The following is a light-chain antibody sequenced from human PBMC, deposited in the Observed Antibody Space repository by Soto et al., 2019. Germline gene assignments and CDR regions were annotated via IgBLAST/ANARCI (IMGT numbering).Light chain of an antibody. Sequence: IQMTQSPPSLSASVGDRVTITCRASQSMSTCLKWFQKKPGQAPKLLIYAASRLHAGVPPRFSGSGSGTDFTLTISSLQPEDFATYYCQQSYRTPYTFGQGTTLDIK. J-gene: IGKJ2*01. CDR3: QQSYRTPYT. CDR1: QSMSTC. V-gene: IGKV1-39*01. CDR2: AAS.